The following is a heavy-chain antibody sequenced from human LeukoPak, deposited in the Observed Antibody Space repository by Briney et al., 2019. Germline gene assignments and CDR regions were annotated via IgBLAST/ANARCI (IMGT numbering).Heavy chain of an antibody. D-gene: IGHD3-22*01. CDR1: GFTFSNAW. CDR2: IKTKTDGDRT. J-gene: IGHJ4*02. V-gene: IGHV3-15*01. Sequence: GVSLRLSCVVSGFTFSNAWMSWIRQAPGKGLEWVGRIKTKTDGDRTDYAAPVEGRFTISRDDSKNTLSLQMNSLKTEDTAVYYCAKDWDSSEEADYWGQGTLVTVSS. CDR3: AKDWDSSEEADY.